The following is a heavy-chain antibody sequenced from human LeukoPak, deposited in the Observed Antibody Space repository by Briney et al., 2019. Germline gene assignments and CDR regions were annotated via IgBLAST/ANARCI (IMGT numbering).Heavy chain of an antibody. CDR1: GYTFTNYY. V-gene: IGHV1-46*01. CDR2: INPSGSST. Sequence: ASVKVSCKASGYTFTNYYIHWVRQAPGQGLEWMGIINPSGSSTSYAQKFQGRVTMTRDTSTNTVYMELSSLRSEDTAVFYCVRGASSIAALNPFWYFDLWGRGTLVTVSS. D-gene: IGHD6-6*01. CDR3: VRGASSIAALNPFWYFDL. J-gene: IGHJ2*01.